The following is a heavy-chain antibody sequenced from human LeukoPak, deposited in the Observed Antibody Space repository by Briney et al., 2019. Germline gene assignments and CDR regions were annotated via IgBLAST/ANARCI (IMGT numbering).Heavy chain of an antibody. V-gene: IGHV3-23*01. D-gene: IGHD4-11*01. CDR3: AKGDYSGSYYYYYMDV. CDR1: GFTFSIYA. CDR2: ISGSGGST. Sequence: GGSLRLSCAASGFTFSIYAMSWVRQAPGKGLEWVSAISGSGGSTYYADSVKGRFTISRDNSKNTLYLQMNSLRAEDTAVYYCAKGDYSGSYYYYYMDVWGKGTTVTVSS. J-gene: IGHJ6*03.